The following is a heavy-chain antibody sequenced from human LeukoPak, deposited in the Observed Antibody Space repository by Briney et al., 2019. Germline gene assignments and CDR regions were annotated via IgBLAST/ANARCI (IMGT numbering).Heavy chain of an antibody. CDR1: GGSVSSYY. CDR3: ARRNTYYYDSSGYYYFDY. D-gene: IGHD3-22*01. V-gene: IGHV4-59*08. CDR2: IYYSGST. Sequence: PSETLSLTCTVSGGSVSSYYWSWIRQPPGKGLEWIGYIYYSGSTNYNPSLKSRVTISLDASKNQFSLKLNSVTAADTAAYYCARRNTYYYDSSGYYYFDYWGQGTLVTVSS. J-gene: IGHJ4*02.